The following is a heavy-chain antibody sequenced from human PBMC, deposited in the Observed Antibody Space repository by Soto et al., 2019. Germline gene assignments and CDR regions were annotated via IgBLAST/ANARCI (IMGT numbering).Heavy chain of an antibody. J-gene: IGHJ4*02. CDR2: TYYRSKWYN. Sequence: SQTLSLTCAISGDSVSSNSAAWNWIRQSPSRGLEWLGRTYYRSKWYNDYAVSVKSRITINPDTSKNQFSLQLNSVTPEDTAVYYRARVWGSGWYINRYFDYWGQGTLVTVSS. V-gene: IGHV6-1*01. CDR1: GDSVSSNSAA. CDR3: ARVWGSGWYINRYFDY. D-gene: IGHD6-19*01.